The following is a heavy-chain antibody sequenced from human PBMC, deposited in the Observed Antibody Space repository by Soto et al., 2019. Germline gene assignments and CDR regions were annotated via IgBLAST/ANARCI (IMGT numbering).Heavy chain of an antibody. CDR3: VRETQIVRVVVPSPGIPGALDL. D-gene: IGHD2-15*01. J-gene: IGHJ3*01. CDR2: VSHDGAIK. Sequence: QMELVESGVGVVQPGRSLRLSCTPSGFTFDNFAMHCVRQAPGKGLEWVAVVSHDGAIKHYAESVRGRLTISRDNSRYTISRHMNSMRPEDTAVYYCVRETQIVRVVVPSPGIPGALDLWGQGTVVTVSS. V-gene: IGHV3-30-3*01. CDR1: GFTFDNFA.